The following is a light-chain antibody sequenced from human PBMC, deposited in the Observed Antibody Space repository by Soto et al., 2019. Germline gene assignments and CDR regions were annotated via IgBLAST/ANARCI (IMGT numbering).Light chain of an antibody. V-gene: IGKV1-9*01. J-gene: IGKJ3*01. Sequence: GESVTITCRASQVISTSLAWYQVKPGKAPKLLIYAASTLESGVPSRFSATVSGTEFSLTISSLQPEGFATYYCQQVNSYPLTFGPGTKVDIK. CDR1: QVISTS. CDR3: QQVNSYPLT. CDR2: AAS.